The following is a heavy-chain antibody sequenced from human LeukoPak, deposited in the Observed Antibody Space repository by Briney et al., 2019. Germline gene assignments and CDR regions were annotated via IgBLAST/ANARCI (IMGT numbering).Heavy chain of an antibody. CDR3: AKFRGSSWYGGGFDF. Sequence: TGGSLRLSCSASGFTFSNYAMSWVRQAPGKGLEWVSTIGGGGGYTYYADSVKGRFTISRDNSKNTLFLQMNSLRAEDTAVYYCAKFRGSSWYGGGFDFWGQGTLVTVSS. CDR2: IGGGGGYT. CDR1: GFTFSNYA. V-gene: IGHV3-23*01. D-gene: IGHD6-13*01. J-gene: IGHJ4*02.